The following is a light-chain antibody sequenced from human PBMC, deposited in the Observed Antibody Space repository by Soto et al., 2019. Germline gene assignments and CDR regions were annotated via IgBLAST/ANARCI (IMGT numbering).Light chain of an antibody. CDR3: RQYGSSPSYT. CDR2: GAS. Sequence: EIVLTQSPGTLSLSPGERATLSCRASQSLSSYLAWYQQKPGHAPRLLIYGASSRATGIPDRFSGSGSGTDFTLTISILEPEDFAVYYCRQYGSSPSYTFGQGTKLEIK. V-gene: IGKV3-20*01. CDR1: QSLSSY. J-gene: IGKJ2*01.